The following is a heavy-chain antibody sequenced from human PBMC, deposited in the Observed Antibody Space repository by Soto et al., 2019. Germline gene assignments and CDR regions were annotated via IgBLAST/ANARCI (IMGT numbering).Heavy chain of an antibody. J-gene: IGHJ4*02. CDR2: IYYSGST. CDR3: AREVDQGGVREYYFDY. V-gene: IGHV4-30-4*01. CDR1: GGSISSGDYY. Sequence: SETLSLTCTVSGGSISSGDYYWSWIRQPPGKGLEWIGYIYYSGSTYYNTSLKSRVTISVDTSKIQFSLKLSFVTAADTAVYYCAREVDQGGVREYYFDYWGQGTLVTVSS. D-gene: IGHD3-16*01.